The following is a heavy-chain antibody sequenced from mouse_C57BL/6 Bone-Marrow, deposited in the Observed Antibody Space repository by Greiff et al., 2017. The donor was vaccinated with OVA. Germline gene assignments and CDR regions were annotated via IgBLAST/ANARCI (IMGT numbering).Heavy chain of an antibody. D-gene: IGHD2-1*01. CDR1: GYTFTSYW. CDR2: IDPSDSET. J-gene: IGHJ1*03. V-gene: IGHV1-52*01. CDR3: ARDGNYYCSFDV. Sequence: QVQLQQPGAELVRPGSSVKLSCKASGYTFTSYWMHWVKQRPIQGLEWIGNIDPSDSETHYNQKFKDKATLTVDKSSSTAYMQLCSLTSEDSAVSYCARDGNYYCSFDVWGTGTTVTVSS.